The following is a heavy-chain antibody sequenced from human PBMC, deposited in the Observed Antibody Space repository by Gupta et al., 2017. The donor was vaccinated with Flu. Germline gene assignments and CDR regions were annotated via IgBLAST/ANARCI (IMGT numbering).Heavy chain of an antibody. CDR3: AHIPELSAESSGWRRRYFKH. CDR1: GFSLSTSGVG. J-gene: IGHJ1*01. V-gene: IGHV2-5*02. D-gene: IGHD6-19*01. Sequence: QITLKESGPTLVKPTQTLTLTCTFSGFSLSTSGVGVGWIRQPPGKALEWLALIYWDDDKRYSPSLKSRLTITKDTSKNQVVLTRTNMDPVETATYYCAHIPELSAESSGWRRRYFKHGGQGTLVTVSS. CDR2: IYWDDDK.